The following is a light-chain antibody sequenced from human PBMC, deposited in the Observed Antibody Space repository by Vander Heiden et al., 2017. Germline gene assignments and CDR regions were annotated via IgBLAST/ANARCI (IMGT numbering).Light chain of an antibody. V-gene: IGKV4-1*01. CDR1: QSVLHSSNNKNY. J-gene: IGKJ2*01. CDR2: WAS. CDR3: QQYYTTPHT. Sequence: DIVMTQSPDSLAVSLGERATINCKSSQSVLHSSNNKNYLAWYQQKPGQPPKLLINWASTRESGVPDRFSGSGSGTDFTLAISSLQAEDVAVYYCQQYYTTPHTFGQGTKLEIK.